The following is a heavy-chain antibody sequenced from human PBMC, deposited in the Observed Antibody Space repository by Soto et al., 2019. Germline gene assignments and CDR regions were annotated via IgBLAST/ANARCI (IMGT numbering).Heavy chain of an antibody. CDR1: GGTFSSYA. CDR2: IIPIFGTA. J-gene: IGHJ4*02. Sequence: QVQLVQSGAEVKKPGSSVKVSCKASGGTFSSYAISWVRQAPGQGLEWMGGIIPIFGTANYAQKFQGRVTITADESTSTAYMELSSLRSEDTAVYYCARDPTSHLVDTAMVIPLWGQGTLVTVSS. D-gene: IGHD5-18*01. CDR3: ARDPTSHLVDTAMVIPL. V-gene: IGHV1-69*12.